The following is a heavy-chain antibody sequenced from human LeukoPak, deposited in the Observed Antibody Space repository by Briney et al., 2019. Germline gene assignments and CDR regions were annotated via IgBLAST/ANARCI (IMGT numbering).Heavy chain of an antibody. CDR1: GGSFSGYY. Sequence: PSETLSLTCAVYGGSFSGYYWSWIRRPPGKGLEWIGEMHNSGATNYNPSLKGRVTTSADTPKNQFSLRLSSVTAADTAVYYCARGRLEVYTFDIWGQGTMVTVSS. CDR2: MHNSGAT. V-gene: IGHV4-34*01. D-gene: IGHD2-8*02. J-gene: IGHJ3*02. CDR3: ARGRLEVYTFDI.